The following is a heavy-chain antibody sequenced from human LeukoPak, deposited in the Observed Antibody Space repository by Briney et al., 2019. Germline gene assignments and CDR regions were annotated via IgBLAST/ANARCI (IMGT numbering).Heavy chain of an antibody. V-gene: IGHV3-7*01. CDR3: ARAPGEGWFDP. CDR2: IKQDGSEK. Sequence: GGSLRLSCAASGFTFSSYWMSWVRQAPGKGLEWVASIKQDGSEKHYVDSVKGRFTISRDNAKNSLYLQMNSLRAEDTALYYCARAPGEGWFDPWGQGTLVTVSS. J-gene: IGHJ5*02. D-gene: IGHD3-10*01. CDR1: GFTFSSYW.